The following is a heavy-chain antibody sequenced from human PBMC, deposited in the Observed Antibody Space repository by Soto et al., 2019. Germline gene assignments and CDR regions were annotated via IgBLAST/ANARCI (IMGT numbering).Heavy chain of an antibody. Sequence: QVQLQESGPGVVKPSETLSLTCIVSGGSISSYYWSWIRQPPGKRLEWIGFIYYSGSANYNPSLKSRVTISVDTSRNLFSLKLTSVTAAYTAVYFCARASSSTDGGFDSWGQGTLVTVSS. CDR3: ARASSSTDGGFDS. V-gene: IGHV4-59*01. J-gene: IGHJ4*02. CDR1: GGSISSYY. CDR2: IYYSGSA.